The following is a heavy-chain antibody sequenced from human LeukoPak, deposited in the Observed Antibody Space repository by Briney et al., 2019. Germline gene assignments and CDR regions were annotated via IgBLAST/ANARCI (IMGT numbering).Heavy chain of an antibody. V-gene: IGHV3-21*01. D-gene: IGHD6-19*01. CDR3: ARDGSGWSSDY. J-gene: IGHJ4*02. Sequence: TGGSLRLSCAASGFAFSSYSMNWVRQAPGKGLEWVSSISSSSSYIYYADSVKGRFTISRDNAKNSLYLQMNSLRAEDTAVYYCARDGSGWSSDYWGQGTLVTVSS. CDR1: GFAFSSYS. CDR2: ISSSSSYI.